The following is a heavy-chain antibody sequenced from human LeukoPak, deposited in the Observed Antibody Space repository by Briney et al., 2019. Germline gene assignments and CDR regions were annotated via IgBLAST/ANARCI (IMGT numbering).Heavy chain of an antibody. CDR3: ARGTYDYVWGSYRYGYYFDY. CDR2: ISSSGSTI. Sequence: GGSLRLSCAASGFTFSSYGMSWVRQAPGKGLEWVSAISSSGSTIYYADSVKGRFTISRDNAKNSLYLQMNSLRAEDTAVYYCARGTYDYVWGSYRYGYYFDYWGQGTLVTVSS. CDR1: GFTFSSYG. J-gene: IGHJ4*02. V-gene: IGHV3-21*04. D-gene: IGHD3-16*02.